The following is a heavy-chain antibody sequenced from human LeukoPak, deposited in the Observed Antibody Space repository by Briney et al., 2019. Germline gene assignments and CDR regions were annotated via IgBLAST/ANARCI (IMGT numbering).Heavy chain of an antibody. Sequence: SETLSLTCTVSGGSISSYYWSWIRQPPGKGLEWIGYIYYSGSTNYNPSLKSRVTISVDTSKNQFSLKLSSVTAADTAVYYCARGGRYYDSRGYHREYYFDYWGQGTLVTVSS. V-gene: IGHV4-59*01. CDR1: GGSISSYY. CDR3: ARGGRYYDSRGYHREYYFDY. CDR2: IYYSGST. D-gene: IGHD3-22*01. J-gene: IGHJ4*02.